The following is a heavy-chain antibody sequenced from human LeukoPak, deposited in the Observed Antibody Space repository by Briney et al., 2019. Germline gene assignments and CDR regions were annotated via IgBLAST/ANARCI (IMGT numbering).Heavy chain of an antibody. CDR1: GFTFSSYE. V-gene: IGHV3-74*01. CDR2: INTDGRST. J-gene: IGHJ4*02. CDR3: VRDVWGDRDSYFDF. Sequence: GGSLRLSCAASGFTFSSYEMNWVRQAPGKGLLWVSRINTDGRSTSYADSVKGRFTISRDNAKNTLDLQMNSLRAEDTAVCYCVRDVWGDRDSYFDFWGQGTLVTVSS. D-gene: IGHD2-21*01.